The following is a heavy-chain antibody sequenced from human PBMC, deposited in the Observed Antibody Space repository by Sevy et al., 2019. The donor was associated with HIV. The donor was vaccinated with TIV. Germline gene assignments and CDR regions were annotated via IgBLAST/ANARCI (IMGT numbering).Heavy chain of an antibody. V-gene: IGHV3-48*01. D-gene: IGHD6-19*01. CDR3: ARVQGGWWFDP. CDR2: ITGSSSTI. J-gene: IGHJ5*02. Sequence: GGSLRLSCVAPGFTFSTYSMTWVRQAPGKGLEWISYITGSSSTISYADSVKGRFTISRDNAKNSLYLQMNSLRAEDTAVYFCARVQGGWWFDPWGQGNLVTVSS. CDR1: GFTFSTYS.